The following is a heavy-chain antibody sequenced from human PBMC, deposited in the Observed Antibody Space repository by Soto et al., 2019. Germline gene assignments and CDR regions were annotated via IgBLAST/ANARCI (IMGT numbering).Heavy chain of an antibody. D-gene: IGHD3-10*01. Sequence: QVQLVESGGGVVQPGRSLRLSCAASGFSFSKYAMHWVRQAPAKGLEWVAVITYDGSDKFYADSVKGRFTISRDNSKDTLYLQMNSLRPEDTAVYYCAAHGSGTSFYFDYWGQVTLVTVSS. V-gene: IGHV3-30-3*01. CDR3: AAHGSGTSFYFDY. CDR2: ITYDGSDK. J-gene: IGHJ4*02. CDR1: GFSFSKYA.